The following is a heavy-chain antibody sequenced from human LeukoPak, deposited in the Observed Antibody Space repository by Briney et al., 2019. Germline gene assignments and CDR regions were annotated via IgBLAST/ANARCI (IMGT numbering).Heavy chain of an antibody. D-gene: IGHD1-7*01. CDR2: IRYDGSNK. CDR3: AKATGTTNYFDY. CDR1: GFTFSSYG. J-gene: IGHJ4*02. Sequence: GGSLRLSCAASGFTFSSYGMHWVRQAPGKGLEWVAFIRYDGSNKYYADSVKGRFTISRDNSKNTLYLQMNSLRAEDTAVYYCAKATGTTNYFDYWGQGTLVTVSS. V-gene: IGHV3-30*02.